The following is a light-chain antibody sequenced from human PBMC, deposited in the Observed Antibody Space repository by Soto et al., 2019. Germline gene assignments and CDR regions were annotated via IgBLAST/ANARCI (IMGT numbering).Light chain of an antibody. J-gene: IGKJ1*01. V-gene: IGKV1-39*01. CDR2: GAS. CDR1: QSVRNY. Sequence: DIQMTQSPSSPSASVGASVTITCRASQSVRNYLNWYQHKPGEAPKLLIYGASRLQTGVPSRFSGSGSGTDFTLTVSSLQPEDFATYYCQQTYSSSWTFGQGTKVDIK. CDR3: QQTYSSSWT.